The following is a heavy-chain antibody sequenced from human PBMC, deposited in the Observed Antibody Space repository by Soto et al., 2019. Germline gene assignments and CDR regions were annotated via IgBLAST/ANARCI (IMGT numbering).Heavy chain of an antibody. V-gene: IGHV1-3*05. CDR2: INAGNGNT. D-gene: IGHD1-26*01. Sequence: QVQLVQSGAEEKKPGASGKVSCKASGYTFTSYAMHWVRQAPGQRLEWMGWINAGNGNTKYSQKFQGRVTITRDTSASTAYMELSSLRSEDTAVYYCARVLVGATPVDYWGQGTLVTVSS. CDR1: GYTFTSYA. CDR3: ARVLVGATPVDY. J-gene: IGHJ4*02.